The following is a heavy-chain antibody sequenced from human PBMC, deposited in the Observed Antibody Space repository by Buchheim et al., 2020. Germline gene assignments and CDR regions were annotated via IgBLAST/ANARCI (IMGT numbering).Heavy chain of an antibody. Sequence: QVQLVQSGSELKKPGASVKVSCKASGYTFTSYAMNWVRQAPGQGLEWMGWINTNTGTPTYAQGFTGRFVFPLATSVSPAYLQISSLKAEDTAVYYYAKGAGNPKSRRSYYFDYWGQGTL. CDR3: AKGAGNPKSRRSYYFDY. D-gene: IGHD6-19*01. CDR2: INTNTGTP. V-gene: IGHV7-4-1*02. CDR1: GYTFTSYA. J-gene: IGHJ4*02.